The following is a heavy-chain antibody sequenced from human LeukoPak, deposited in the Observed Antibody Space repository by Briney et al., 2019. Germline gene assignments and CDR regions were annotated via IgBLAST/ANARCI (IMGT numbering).Heavy chain of an antibody. CDR3: ARDGVTMVRGVIFYYYGMDV. CDR1: GFTVSSNY. J-gene: IGHJ6*02. V-gene: IGHV4-34*01. CDR2: INHSGST. Sequence: GSLRLSCAASGFTVSSNYMSWVRQPPGKGLEWIGEINHSGSTNYNPSLKSRVTISVDTSKNQFSLKLSSVTAADTAVYYCARDGVTMVRGVIFYYYGMDVWGQGTTITVSS. D-gene: IGHD3-10*01.